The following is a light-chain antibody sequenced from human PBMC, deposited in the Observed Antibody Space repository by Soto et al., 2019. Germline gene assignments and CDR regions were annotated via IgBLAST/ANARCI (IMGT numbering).Light chain of an antibody. CDR1: QSINNW. CDR2: KAS. Sequence: DIQMTQSPSTLSASIGDRVTITCRASQSINNWLAWYQQKPGQAPKVLLYKASSLESGVPSRFGGSESGTEFTLAINSLPPDDFANYYCQQYDTHPFTFGHGTKVDIK. V-gene: IGKV1-5*03. CDR3: QQYDTHPFT. J-gene: IGKJ3*01.